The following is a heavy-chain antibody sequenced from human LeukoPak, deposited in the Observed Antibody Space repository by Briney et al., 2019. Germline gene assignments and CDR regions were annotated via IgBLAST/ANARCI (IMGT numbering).Heavy chain of an antibody. Sequence: SETLSLTCAVFGDSSSIYYLTWLRQPPGKGLEWFGEINNSGTTNYNPSLKSRVTISVDTSKNHFSLKLNSVTAADTAVYYGEMVVVALGVPFDYWGQGTLVTASS. V-gene: IGHV4-34*01. CDR1: GDSSSIYY. D-gene: IGHD3-22*01. CDR3: EMVVVALGVPFDY. J-gene: IGHJ4*02. CDR2: INNSGTT.